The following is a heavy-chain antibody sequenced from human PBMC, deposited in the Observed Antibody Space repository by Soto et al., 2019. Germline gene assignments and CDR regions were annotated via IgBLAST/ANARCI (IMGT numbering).Heavy chain of an antibody. D-gene: IGHD1-26*01. Sequence: QVQLVQSGAEMKKPGASVNISCQASGFTFSDTLINWVRQGPGQGLEWMGWINPANGNTRYSESFQGRVTISSLSSASTAYVALSDLTHEDTSVYSCARDIVSFGPRANDAFDVWGQGTMITVSS. V-gene: IGHV1-3*01. CDR2: INPANGNT. CDR1: GFTFSDTL. CDR3: ARDIVSFGPRANDAFDV. J-gene: IGHJ3*01.